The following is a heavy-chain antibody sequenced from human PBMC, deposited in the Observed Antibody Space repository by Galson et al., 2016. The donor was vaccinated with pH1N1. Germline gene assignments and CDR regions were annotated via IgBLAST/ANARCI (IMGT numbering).Heavy chain of an antibody. CDR1: GYTFTYYA. V-gene: IGHV7-4-1*02. CDR3: ARNCSSSSCHVDY. J-gene: IGHJ4*02. D-gene: IGHD2-2*01. Sequence: SVKVSCKASGYTFTYYAMNWVRQAPGQGLEWMGWINTNTGNPTYAQGFTARFVFPLDTSVSTAYLQISSLKTEDSAVYYFARNCSSSSCHVDYWGQGTLVTVSS. CDR2: INTNTGNP.